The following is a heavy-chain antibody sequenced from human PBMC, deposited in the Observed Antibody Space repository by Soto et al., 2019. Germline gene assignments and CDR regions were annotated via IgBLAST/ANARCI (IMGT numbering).Heavy chain of an antibody. CDR1: GGTFSKYA. V-gene: IGHV1-69*01. Sequence: QVQLVQSGAEMQQPGASVRVSCKASGGTFSKYAFSWVRQAPGQGLEWLGGTIPMFGTPNYAQKFQGRVAIAADESTATVYMELSSLRSEDTAVYFCARPLSDSNYYYGMAVWGQGTTVTVSS. CDR3: ARPLSDSNYYYGMAV. CDR2: TIPMFGTP. J-gene: IGHJ6*01. D-gene: IGHD3-22*01.